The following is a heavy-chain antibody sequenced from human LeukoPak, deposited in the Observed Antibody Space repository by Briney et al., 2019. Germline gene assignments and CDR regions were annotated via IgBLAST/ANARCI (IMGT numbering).Heavy chain of an antibody. J-gene: IGHJ5*02. V-gene: IGHV3-48*01. CDR1: GFTFSSYS. CDR2: TSSSSSTI. CDR3: ARDGRDGYNP. Sequence: GGSLRLSCAASGFTFSSYSMNWVRQAPGKGLEWVSYTSSSSSTIYYADSVKGRFTISRDNAKDSLYLQMNSLRAEDTAVYYCARDGRDGYNPWGQGTLVTVSS. D-gene: IGHD5-24*01.